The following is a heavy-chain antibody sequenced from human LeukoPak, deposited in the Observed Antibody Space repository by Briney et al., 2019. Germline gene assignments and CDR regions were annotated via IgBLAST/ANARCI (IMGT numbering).Heavy chain of an antibody. CDR2: INHSGST. Sequence: SETLSLTCAAYGGSFSGYYWSWIRQSPGKGLEWIGEINHSGSTNYNPSLKSRVTMSVDTSKNQFSLNLNSVTAADTAVYYCARGDPPDYWGQGTLVTVSS. CDR3: ARGDPPDY. V-gene: IGHV4-34*01. CDR1: GGSFSGYY. J-gene: IGHJ4*02.